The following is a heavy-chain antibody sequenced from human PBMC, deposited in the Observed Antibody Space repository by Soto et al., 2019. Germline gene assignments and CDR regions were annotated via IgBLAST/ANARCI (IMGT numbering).Heavy chain of an antibody. CDR3: ARSIVVVTALDY. J-gene: IGHJ4*02. CDR1: GYTFTSYA. V-gene: IGHV1-3*05. CDR2: INAGNGNT. D-gene: IGHD2-21*02. Sequence: QVQLVQSGAEEKKPGASVKVSCKASGYTFTSYAMHWVRQAPGQRLEWMGWINAGNGNTKSSQKFQGRVTITRDTPARTAYMDLSSLRSEDTAVYYCARSIVVVTALDYWGQGTLVTVSS.